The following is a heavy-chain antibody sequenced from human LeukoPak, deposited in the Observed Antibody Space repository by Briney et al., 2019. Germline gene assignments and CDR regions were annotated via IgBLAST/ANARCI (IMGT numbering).Heavy chain of an antibody. CDR3: ARAGYDFWSGYYWGDYYYMDV. CDR1: GYTFTGYY. V-gene: IGHV1-2*02. D-gene: IGHD3-3*01. Sequence: GASVKVSCKASGYTFTGYYMHWVRQAPGQGVEWMGWINPNSGGTNYAQKFQGRVTMTRDTSISTAYMELSRLRSDDTAVYYCARAGYDFWSGYYWGDYYYMDVWGKGTTVTVSS. CDR2: INPNSGGT. J-gene: IGHJ6*03.